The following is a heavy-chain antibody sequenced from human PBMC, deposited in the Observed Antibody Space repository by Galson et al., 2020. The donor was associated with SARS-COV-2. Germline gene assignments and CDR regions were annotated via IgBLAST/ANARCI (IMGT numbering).Heavy chain of an antibody. D-gene: IGHD3-10*02. V-gene: IGHV4-59*01. J-gene: IGHJ6*03. CDR3: ARGYDRSVHMDV. Sequence: SETLSLTCTVSGGSISSYYWSWIRQPPGKGLEWIGYIYYSGSTNYNPSLKSRVTISVDTSKNQFSLKLSSVTAADTAVYYCARGYDRSVHMDVWGKGTTVTVSS. CDR1: GGSISSYY. CDR2: IYYSGST.